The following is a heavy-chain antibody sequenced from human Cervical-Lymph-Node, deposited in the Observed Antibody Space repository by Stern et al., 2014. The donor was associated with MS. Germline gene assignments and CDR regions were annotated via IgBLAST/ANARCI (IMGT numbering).Heavy chain of an antibody. CDR2: IIPLFGTS. J-gene: IGHJ4*02. Sequence: VQLVESGAEVKKPGSSLKVSCQASGVAISDLAISWLRKAPGQGLEWMGGIIPLFGTSHYAPKFSVRRTITADQSTATSYMHLSSLVSEDSAKYYCARDNNGNNGTFFASWGLGTLVIVSS. V-gene: IGHV1-69*01. CDR1: GVAISDLA. CDR3: ARDNNGNNGTFFAS. D-gene: IGHD1-26*01.